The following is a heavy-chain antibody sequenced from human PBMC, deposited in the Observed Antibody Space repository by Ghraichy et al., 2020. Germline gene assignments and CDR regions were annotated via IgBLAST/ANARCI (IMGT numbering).Heavy chain of an antibody. J-gene: IGHJ4*02. CDR3: AKTALRFLEWLFGDSNPDY. V-gene: IGHV3-23*01. D-gene: IGHD3-3*01. CDR1: GFTFSSYA. CDR2: ISGSGGST. Sequence: GSLRLSCAASGFTFSSYAMSWVRQAPGKGLEWVSAISGSGGSTYYADSVKGRFTISRDNSKNTLYLQMNSLRAEDTAVYYCAKTALRFLEWLFGDSNPDYWGQGTLVTVSS.